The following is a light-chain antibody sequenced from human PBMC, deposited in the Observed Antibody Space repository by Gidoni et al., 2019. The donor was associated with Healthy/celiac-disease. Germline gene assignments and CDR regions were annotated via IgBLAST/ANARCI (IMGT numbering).Light chain of an antibody. Sequence: QSVVTQPPSVSGAPGQRVTISCTGSSSNIGAGYDVHWYQQLPGTAPQLLIYGTSNRPSGVPDRFSGSKSGTSASLAITGRQAEDEADYYCQSYDSSLSGSVFGGGTKLTVL. CDR2: GTS. CDR3: QSYDSSLSGSV. CDR1: SSNIGAGYD. V-gene: IGLV1-40*01. J-gene: IGLJ3*02.